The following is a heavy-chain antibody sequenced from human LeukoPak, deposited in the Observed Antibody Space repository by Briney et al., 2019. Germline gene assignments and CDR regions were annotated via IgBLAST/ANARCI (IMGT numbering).Heavy chain of an antibody. CDR3: AKVPTRLGEPPPNNYYFNY. Sequence: ASVKVSCKASGYTFTSYGISWVRQAPGQGLEWMGWISAYNGNTNYAQKLQGRVTMTTDTSTSTAYMELRSLRSDDTAVYYCAKVPTRLGEPPPNNYYFNYWGKETWSPSPQ. V-gene: IGHV1-18*01. CDR1: GYTFTSYG. J-gene: IGHJ4*01. CDR2: ISAYNGNT. D-gene: IGHD1-14*01.